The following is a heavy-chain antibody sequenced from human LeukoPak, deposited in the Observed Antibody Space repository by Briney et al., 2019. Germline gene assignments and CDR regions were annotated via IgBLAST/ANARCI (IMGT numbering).Heavy chain of an antibody. D-gene: IGHD3-22*01. Sequence: SETLSLTCTVSGGSISSYYWSWLRQPPGKGLEWIGYIYYSGSTNYNPSLKSRVTISVDTSKNQFSLKLSSVTAADTAVYYCADYDSSGYYFDYWGQGTLVTVSS. J-gene: IGHJ4*02. CDR3: ADYDSSGYYFDY. CDR2: IYYSGST. V-gene: IGHV4-59*01. CDR1: GGSISSYY.